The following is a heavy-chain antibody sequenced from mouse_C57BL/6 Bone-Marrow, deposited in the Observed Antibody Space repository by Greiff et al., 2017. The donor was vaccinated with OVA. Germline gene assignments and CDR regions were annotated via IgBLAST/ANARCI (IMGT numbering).Heavy chain of an antibody. D-gene: IGHD1-1*01. V-gene: IGHV5-15*04. Sequence: EVKLVESGGGLVQPGGSLKLSCAASGFTFSDYGMAWVRQAPRKGPEWVAFISNLAYSIYYADTVTGRFTISSENDKNTLYLEMSSVRAEDTAMYYCARHGTTDAMDYWGQGTSVTVSS. CDR2: ISNLAYSI. CDR1: GFTFSDYG. J-gene: IGHJ4*01. CDR3: ARHGTTDAMDY.